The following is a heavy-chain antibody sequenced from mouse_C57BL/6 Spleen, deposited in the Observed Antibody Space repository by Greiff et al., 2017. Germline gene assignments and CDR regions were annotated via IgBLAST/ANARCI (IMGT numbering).Heavy chain of an antibody. Sequence: QVQLQQSGTELVKPGASVKLSCKASGYTFTSYWMHWVKQRPGQGLEWIGNINPSNGGTNYNEKFKSKATLTVDKSSSTAYMQLSSLTSEDSAVYYCARGGYDGYYGWYFDVWGTGTTVTVSS. CDR1: GYTFTSYW. D-gene: IGHD2-3*01. J-gene: IGHJ1*03. CDR2: INPSNGGT. V-gene: IGHV1-53*01. CDR3: ARGGYDGYYGWYFDV.